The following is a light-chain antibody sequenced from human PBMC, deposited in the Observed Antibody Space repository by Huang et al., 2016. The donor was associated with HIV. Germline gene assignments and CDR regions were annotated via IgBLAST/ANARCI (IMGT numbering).Light chain of an antibody. Sequence: DIVMSQSPLSLPVTPGEPASISCRSSQSLLHSNGYKYLDWYVQKPGQSPQLVIYLSSNRASGVPDRVSGTGSVTHFTLRISRVEAEDVGVYYCMQALQTPRTFGQGTRLEIK. CDR1: QSLLHSNGYKY. CDR3: MQALQTPRT. J-gene: IGKJ5*01. CDR2: LSS. V-gene: IGKV2-28*01.